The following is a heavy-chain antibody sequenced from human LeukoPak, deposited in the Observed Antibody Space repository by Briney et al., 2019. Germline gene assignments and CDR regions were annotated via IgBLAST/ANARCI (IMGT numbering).Heavy chain of an antibody. CDR3: ACGGDYNWFDP. CDR2: ISGSGGST. J-gene: IGHJ5*02. D-gene: IGHD2-21*02. CDR1: GFTSSSYA. V-gene: IGHV3-23*01. Sequence: GGSLRLSCAASGFTSSSYAMSWVRQAPGKGLEWVSAISGSGGSTYYADSVKGRFTISRDNSKNTLYLQMNSLRADDTAVYYCACGGDYNWFDPWGQGTLVTVSS.